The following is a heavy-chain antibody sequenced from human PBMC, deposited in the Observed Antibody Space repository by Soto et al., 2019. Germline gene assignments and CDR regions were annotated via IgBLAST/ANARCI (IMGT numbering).Heavy chain of an antibody. D-gene: IGHD6-13*01. CDR2: IYYSESA. V-gene: IGHV4-30-4*01. J-gene: IGHJ4*02. Sequence: QVQLQESGPGRVKPSQTLSLTCTVSGGSIRNSDSYWSWIRQPPGKGLEWIGYIYYSESAYYNPSVKSRGTSSIAPSRNQFSLILRSVTAADTAVYYCARAVIVADGTSGFDYWGQGTLVTVS. CDR1: GGSIRNSDSY. CDR3: ARAVIVADGTSGFDY.